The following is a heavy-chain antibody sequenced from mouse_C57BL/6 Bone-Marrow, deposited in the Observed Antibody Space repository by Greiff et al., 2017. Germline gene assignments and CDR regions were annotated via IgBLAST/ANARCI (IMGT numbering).Heavy chain of an antibody. CDR1: GYTFTDYE. CDR3: TLTTVVATGYFDY. D-gene: IGHD1-1*01. V-gene: IGHV1-15*01. CDR2: IDPDTGGT. Sequence: VQLQQSGAELVRPGASVTLSCKASGYTFTDYEMHWVKQTPVHGLEWIGAIDPDTGGTAYNQKFKGKAILTADKSSSTAYMELRSLTSEDSAVYYCTLTTVVATGYFDYWGQGTTLTVSS. J-gene: IGHJ2*01.